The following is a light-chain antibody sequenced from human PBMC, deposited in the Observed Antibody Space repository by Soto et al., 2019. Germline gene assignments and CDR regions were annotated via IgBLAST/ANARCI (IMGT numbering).Light chain of an antibody. V-gene: IGKV1-39*01. J-gene: IGKJ5*01. CDR3: QQSYSTPIT. Sequence: DLQMTQSPSSLSASVGDRVTITCRASRSISTYLNWFQQRPGKAPKVLIYDASSLQSGVPSRFSGSGSGTDFTLTISSLQPEDFATYYCQQSYSTPITFGQGTRLEIK. CDR1: RSISTY. CDR2: DAS.